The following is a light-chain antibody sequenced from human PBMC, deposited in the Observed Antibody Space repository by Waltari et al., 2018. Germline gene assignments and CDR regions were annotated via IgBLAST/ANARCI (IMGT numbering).Light chain of an antibody. V-gene: IGLV1-47*01. J-gene: IGLJ1*01. CDR3: AAWDDSLRGAV. CDR2: RNN. CDR1: PSNIGSNY. Sequence: QSVLTQPPSASGTPGQRVTLSCSCSPSNIGSNYVSWYQHLPGMAPKLLISRNNQRPSGVSDRFSASKSGTSASLAISGLRSDDEAEYYCAAWDDSLRGAVFGTGTKVSVL.